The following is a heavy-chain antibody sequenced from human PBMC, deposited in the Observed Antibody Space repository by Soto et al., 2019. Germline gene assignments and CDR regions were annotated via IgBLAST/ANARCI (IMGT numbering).Heavy chain of an antibody. D-gene: IGHD5-18*01. Sequence: QVQLQESGPGLVKPTQTLSLACSVSGASINSGGYFWSWIRQLPGKGLEWIGCIHYSGSTYYNPSLKSRVVMSMDTSKNDFSLKLSSVTAADTAVFYCARGFVETAMAFDYWGQGALVTVSS. CDR2: IHYSGST. CDR1: GASINSGGYF. V-gene: IGHV4-31*03. J-gene: IGHJ4*02. CDR3: ARGFVETAMAFDY.